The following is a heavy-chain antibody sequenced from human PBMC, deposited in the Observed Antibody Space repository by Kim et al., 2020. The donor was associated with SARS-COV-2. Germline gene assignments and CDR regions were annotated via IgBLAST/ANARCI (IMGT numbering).Heavy chain of an antibody. D-gene: IGHD2-15*01. Sequence: GGSLRLSCAASGFTFNDHDMHWVRQIPGKGLEWVSGISWTTDSIGYGYSVKGRFTISRDNAESYLYLEMNSLRAEATAVYYCVKACTCSGAACNEGYFYGLDVWGHGTTVTVFS. V-gene: IGHV3-9*01. CDR3: VKACTCSGAACNEGYFYGLDV. CDR2: ISWTTDSI. CDR1: GFTFNDHD. J-gene: IGHJ6*01.